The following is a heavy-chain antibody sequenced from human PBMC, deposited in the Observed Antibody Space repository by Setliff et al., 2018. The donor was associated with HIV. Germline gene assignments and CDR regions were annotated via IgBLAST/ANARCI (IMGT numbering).Heavy chain of an antibody. V-gene: IGHV1-18*01. J-gene: IGHJ5*02. CDR3: ARAGRRTGHSYTWFDP. CDR2: ISAYNGNT. Sequence: SSVKVSCKASGYTFTSYGISWVRQAPGQGLEWMGWISAYNGNTNYAQKLQGRVTMTTDTSTSTAYMELRSLRSDDTAVYYCARAGRRTGHSYTWFDPWGQGNLVTVSS. D-gene: IGHD3-16*01. CDR1: GYTFTSYG.